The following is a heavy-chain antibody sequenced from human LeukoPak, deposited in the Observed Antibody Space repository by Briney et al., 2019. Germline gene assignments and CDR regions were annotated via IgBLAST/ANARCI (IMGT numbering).Heavy chain of an antibody. CDR1: GYTFTGYY. J-gene: IGHJ4*02. CDR2: INPNSGGT. D-gene: IGHD6-13*01. Sequence: GASVKVSCKASGYTFTGYYMHWVRQAPGQGLEWMGWINPNSGGTNYAQKLQGWVTMTRDTSISTAYMELSRLRSDDTAVYYCAREDSSSWYGFDYWGQGTLVTVSS. V-gene: IGHV1-2*04. CDR3: AREDSSSWYGFDY.